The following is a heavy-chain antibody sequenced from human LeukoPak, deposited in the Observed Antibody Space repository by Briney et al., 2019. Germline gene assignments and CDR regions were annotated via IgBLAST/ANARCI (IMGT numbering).Heavy chain of an antibody. Sequence: PGGSLRLSCAASEFSVGSNYMTWVRQAPGKGLEWVSLIYSGGSTYYADSVKGRFTISRDNSKNTLYLHMNSLRAEDTAVYYCARRAGGYSHPYDYWGQGTLVTVSS. CDR1: EFSVGSNY. CDR3: ARRAGGYSHPYDY. V-gene: IGHV3-66*04. J-gene: IGHJ4*02. CDR2: IYSGGST. D-gene: IGHD4-23*01.